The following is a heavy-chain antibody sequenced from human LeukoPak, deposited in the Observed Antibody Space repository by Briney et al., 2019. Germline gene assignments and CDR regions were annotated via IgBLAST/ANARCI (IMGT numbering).Heavy chain of an antibody. CDR2: IHYSGST. Sequence: PSETLSLTCTVSGGSISSSSYYWGWIRQPPGKGLEWIGSIHYSGSTYYNPSLKSRVTITVDTSKNQFSLKLSSVTAADTAVYYCARQVLLWFGELSLGMDVWGQGTTVTVSS. D-gene: IGHD3-10*01. CDR1: GGSISSSSYY. J-gene: IGHJ6*02. V-gene: IGHV4-39*01. CDR3: ARQVLLWFGELSLGMDV.